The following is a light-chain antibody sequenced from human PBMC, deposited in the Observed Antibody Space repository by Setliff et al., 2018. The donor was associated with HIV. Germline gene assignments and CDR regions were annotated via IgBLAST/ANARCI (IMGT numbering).Light chain of an antibody. CDR2: EVK. CDR1: TSDVGGYNY. V-gene: IGLV2-14*01. Sequence: QSSLTQPASVSGFPGQSITISCTGTTSDVGGYNYVSWYQQHPGKAPKLIIYEVKNRPSGVSNRFSGSKSGNTASLTISGLQAEDEADYYCSSYAITNTLPFGTGTKVTVL. CDR3: SSYAITNTLP. J-gene: IGLJ1*01.